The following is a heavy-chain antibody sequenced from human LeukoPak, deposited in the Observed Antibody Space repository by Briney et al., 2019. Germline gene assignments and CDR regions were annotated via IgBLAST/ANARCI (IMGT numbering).Heavy chain of an antibody. D-gene: IGHD2-15*01. CDR3: AREYCSGGTCYSSYDY. CDR2: FGGGGCST. V-gene: IGHV3-23*01. J-gene: IGHJ4*02. Sequence: GGSLRLSCAASGFTFSKYGMRWVRQEPGKGLEWVSAFGGGGCSTYYADSLHGRFTISRDNSKNTLYLQMHSLRAEDTAVYYCAREYCSGGTCYSSYDYRGQRTLGTVS. CDR1: GFTFSKYG.